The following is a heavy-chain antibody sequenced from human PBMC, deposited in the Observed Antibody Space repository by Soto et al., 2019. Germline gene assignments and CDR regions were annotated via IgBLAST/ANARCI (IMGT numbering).Heavy chain of an antibody. D-gene: IGHD3-22*01. Sequence: SETLSLTCTVSGGSISSGDYYWGWIRQPPGKGLEWIGYIYYSGSTYYNPSLKSRVTISVDTSKNQFSLKLSSVTAADTAVYYCARQGVIVVVSAFDIWGQGTMVTVSS. CDR1: GGSISSGDYY. CDR3: ARQGVIVVVSAFDI. V-gene: IGHV4-30-4*01. J-gene: IGHJ3*02. CDR2: IYYSGST.